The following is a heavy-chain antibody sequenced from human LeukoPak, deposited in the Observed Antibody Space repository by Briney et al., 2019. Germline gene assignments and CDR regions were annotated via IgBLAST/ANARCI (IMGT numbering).Heavy chain of an antibody. Sequence: GGSLRLSCAASGFTFSSYAMNWVRQAPGKGLEWVSVISDSGGSTYYADSVKGRFTISRDNSKNTLYLQTNSLRAEDTAVYYCAKDGLMRFFDYWGQGTLVTVSS. D-gene: IGHD2-8*01. CDR1: GFTFSSYA. CDR3: AKDGLMRFFDY. CDR2: ISDSGGST. J-gene: IGHJ4*02. V-gene: IGHV3-23*01.